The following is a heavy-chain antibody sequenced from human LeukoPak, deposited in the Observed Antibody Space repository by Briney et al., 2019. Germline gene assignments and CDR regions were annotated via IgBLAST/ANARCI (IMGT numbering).Heavy chain of an antibody. CDR3: AREPGSERYGMDV. V-gene: IGHV3-30-3*01. D-gene: IGHD3-10*01. J-gene: IGHJ6*02. Sequence: GRSLRLSCAASGFTFSSYAMHWVRQAPGKGPEWVAVISYDGSNKYYADSVKGRFTISRDNSKNTLYLQMNSLRAEDTAVYYCAREPGSERYGMDVWGQGTTVTVSS. CDR1: GFTFSSYA. CDR2: ISYDGSNK.